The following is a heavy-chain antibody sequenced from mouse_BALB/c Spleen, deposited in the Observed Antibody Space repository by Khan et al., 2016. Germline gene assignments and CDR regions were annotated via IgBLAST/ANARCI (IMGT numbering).Heavy chain of an antibody. V-gene: IGHV14-4*02. CDR3: NACDYNAMDY. Sequence: VQLQQSGAELVRSGASVKLSCTASGFNIKDYYMHWVKQRPEQGLEWIGWIDPENGDTEYAPKFQGKATMTADTSSNTASLQLSSLTPEDTAVYYGNACDYNAMDYWGQGTSVTVSS. CDR2: IDPENGDT. J-gene: IGHJ4*01. CDR1: GFNIKDYY.